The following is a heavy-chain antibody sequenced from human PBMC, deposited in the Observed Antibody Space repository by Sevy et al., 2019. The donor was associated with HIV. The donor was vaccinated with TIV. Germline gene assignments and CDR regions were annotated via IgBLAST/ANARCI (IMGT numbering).Heavy chain of an antibody. Sequence: GGSLRLSCAASGFSFSDYYMTWIRQAPGKGLEWVSWISSASTYTVYADSVKGRFTISRDNAKNLMFLQMTSLRAEDTAVYYCARDRSTVTLDTFDIWGQGTMVTVSS. CDR3: ARDRSTVTLDTFDI. CDR2: ISSASTYT. J-gene: IGHJ3*02. D-gene: IGHD4-4*01. CDR1: GFSFSDYY. V-gene: IGHV3-11*06.